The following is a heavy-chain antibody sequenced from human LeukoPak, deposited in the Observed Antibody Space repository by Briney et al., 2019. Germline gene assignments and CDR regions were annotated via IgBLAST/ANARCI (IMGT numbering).Heavy chain of an antibody. CDR3: ARHSGSYYSHYFDY. V-gene: IGHV4-59*08. J-gene: IGHJ4*02. CDR2: IYYSGST. Sequence: SETLSLTCTVSGGSISSYYWSWIRQPPGKGLEWIGYIYYSGSTNYNPSLKSRVTISVDTSKNQFSLKLSSVTAADTAVYYCARHSGSYYSHYFDYWGQGTLVTVSS. CDR1: GGSISSYY. D-gene: IGHD1-26*01.